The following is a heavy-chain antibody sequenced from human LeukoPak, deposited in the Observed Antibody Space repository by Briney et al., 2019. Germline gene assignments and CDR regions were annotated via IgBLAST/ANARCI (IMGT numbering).Heavy chain of an antibody. V-gene: IGHV3-21*01. D-gene: IGHD3-10*01. CDR2: ISSSSSYI. CDR1: GFTFSSYS. Sequence: GGSLRLSCAASGFTFSSYSMNWVRQAPGKGLEWVSSISSSSSYIYYADSVKGRFTTSRDNAKNSLYLQMNSLRAEDTAVYYCAILQSGSPNFNFDYWGQGTLVTVSS. CDR3: AILQSGSPNFNFDY. J-gene: IGHJ4*02.